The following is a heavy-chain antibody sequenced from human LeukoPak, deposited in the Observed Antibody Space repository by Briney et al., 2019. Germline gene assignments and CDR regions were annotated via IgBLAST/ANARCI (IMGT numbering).Heavy chain of an antibody. Sequence: SETLSLTCTVSGGSISSGGYYWSWIRQHPGKGLEWIGYIYYSGSTYYNPSLKSRVTISVDTSKNQFSLKLSSVTAADTAVYYCARVGYDFWSGRDYYYYMDIWGKGTTVTVSS. V-gene: IGHV4-31*03. CDR1: GGSISSGGYY. CDR2: IYYSGST. J-gene: IGHJ6*03. D-gene: IGHD3-3*01. CDR3: ARVGYDFWSGRDYYYYMDI.